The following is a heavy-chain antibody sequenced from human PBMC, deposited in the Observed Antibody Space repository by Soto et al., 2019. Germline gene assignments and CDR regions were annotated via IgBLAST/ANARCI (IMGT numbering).Heavy chain of an antibody. D-gene: IGHD3-10*02. CDR2: ISTGNGNT. V-gene: IGHV1-3*04. CDR3: ARLSNMFDSDN. J-gene: IGHJ4*01. CDR1: GYTFTDYA. Sequence: ASVKVSCKASGYTFTDYAMHWVRQAPGQRLEWMGWISTGNGNTKYSQKFQGRVTITRDTSATTAYMELSSLRSEDTAVYYCARLSNMFDSDNWGHGTMVTVSS.